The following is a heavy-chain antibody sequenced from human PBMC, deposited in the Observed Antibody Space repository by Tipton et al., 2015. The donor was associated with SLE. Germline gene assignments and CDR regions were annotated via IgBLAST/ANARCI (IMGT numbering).Heavy chain of an antibody. V-gene: IGHV3-11*05. CDR2: ISSSSSYT. D-gene: IGHD7-27*01. CDR1: GFTFSDYY. J-gene: IGHJ2*01. CDR3: AKDYWGWNYWYFDL. Sequence: GSLRLSCAASGFTFSDYYMSWIRQAPGKGLEWVSYISSSSSYTNYADSVKGRFTISRDNAKNSLYLQMNSLRAEDTAVYYCAKDYWGWNYWYFDLWGRGTLSLSPQ.